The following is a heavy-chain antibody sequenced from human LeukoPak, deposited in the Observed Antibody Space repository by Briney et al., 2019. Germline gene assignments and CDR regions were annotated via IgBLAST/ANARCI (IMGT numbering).Heavy chain of an antibody. Sequence: SETLSLTCTVSDDSITMYYWTWIRQPPGKGLEWIGYVDHTGSTKFNPSLNGRVSISRDTSKNLFSLRLRSVTVADTAVYFCARGRVSSSTWYSTYYYYSYMDVWGKGTTVTVSS. V-gene: IGHV4-59*01. CDR2: VDHTGST. J-gene: IGHJ6*03. CDR3: ARGRVSSSTWYSTYYYYSYMDV. D-gene: IGHD4-11*01. CDR1: DDSITMYY.